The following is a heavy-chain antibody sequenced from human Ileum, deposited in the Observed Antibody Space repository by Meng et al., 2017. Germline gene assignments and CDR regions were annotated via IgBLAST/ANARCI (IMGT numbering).Heavy chain of an antibody. CDR3: ARENSGWFF. CDR2: TYYRSEWYY. J-gene: IGHJ4*02. D-gene: IGHD6-19*01. CDR1: GARVSSPTSA. V-gene: IGHV6-1*01. Sequence: QQAGPGMVKPSQTLLLTCVISGARVSSPTSAWNWFRQAPSRGLEWLGRTYYRSEWYYEDAVSVKSRISVNPDTSKNLFSLQLNSVTPEDTVVYFCARENSGWFFWGQGALVTVSS.